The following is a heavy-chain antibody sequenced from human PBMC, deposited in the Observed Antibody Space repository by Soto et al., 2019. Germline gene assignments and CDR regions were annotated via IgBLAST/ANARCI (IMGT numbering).Heavy chain of an antibody. D-gene: IGHD6-19*01. V-gene: IGHV4-39*01. CDR2: IYYSGST. CDR1: GGSISSSGYY. J-gene: IGHJ4*02. Sequence: SETLSLTCTVSGGSISSSGYYWGWIRQPPGKGLEWIGSIYYSGSTYYNPSLKSRVTISVDTSKNQFSLKPSSVTAADTAVYYCARHHAVAEFDYWGQGTLVTVSS. CDR3: ARHHAVAEFDY.